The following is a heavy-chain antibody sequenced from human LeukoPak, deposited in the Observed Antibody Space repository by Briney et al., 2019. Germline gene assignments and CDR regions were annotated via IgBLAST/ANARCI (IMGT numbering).Heavy chain of an antibody. CDR1: GFTFSSYD. J-gene: IGHJ4*02. V-gene: IGHV3-13*01. Sequence: GGSLRLSCAASGFTFSSYDMHWVRQATGKGLEWVSTIGTAGDTYYAGSVKGRFTISRENAKNSLYLQMNSLRAGDTAVYYCAKEGPSGSYQDYWGQGTLVTVSS. CDR2: IGTAGDT. D-gene: IGHD1-26*01. CDR3: AKEGPSGSYQDY.